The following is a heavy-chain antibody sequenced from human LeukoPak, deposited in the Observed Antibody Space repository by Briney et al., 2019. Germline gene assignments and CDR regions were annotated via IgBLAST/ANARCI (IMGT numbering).Heavy chain of an antibody. Sequence: GASVKVSCKASGYSFTGYYMHWVRQAPGQGLEWMGCINPNSGGTNYAQKFQGRVTMTRDTSITTAYMELSSLRSDDTAVYYCARAVTAAEGLAYWGQGTRVTVSS. CDR1: GYSFTGYY. CDR2: INPNSGGT. CDR3: ARAVTAAEGLAY. J-gene: IGHJ4*02. V-gene: IGHV1-2*02. D-gene: IGHD6-13*01.